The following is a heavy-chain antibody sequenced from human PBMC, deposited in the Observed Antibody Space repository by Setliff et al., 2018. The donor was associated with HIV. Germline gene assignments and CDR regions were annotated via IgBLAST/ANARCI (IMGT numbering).Heavy chain of an antibody. CDR2: ISSSSSYI. V-gene: IGHV3-21*01. CDR3: ARIPPTTMVRGDPFDY. CDR1: GFTFSSYS. Sequence: LRLSCAASGFTFSSYSMNWVRQAPGKGLEWVSSISSSSSYIYYADSVKCRFSISRDNAKDSLYLQMNSLRAEDTAVYYCARIPPTTMVRGDPFDYWGQGTLVTVSS. D-gene: IGHD3-10*01. J-gene: IGHJ4*02.